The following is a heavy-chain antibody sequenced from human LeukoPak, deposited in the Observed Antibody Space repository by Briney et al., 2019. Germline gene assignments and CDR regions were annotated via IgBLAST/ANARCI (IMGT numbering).Heavy chain of an antibody. CDR2: INPNSGGT. D-gene: IGHD2-15*01. CDR3: ARYVVVAATNNRFDP. V-gene: IGHV1-2*02. J-gene: IGHJ5*02. Sequence: GASVKVSCKASGYTFTGYYMHWVRQAPGQGLEWMGWINPNSGGTNYAQKFQGRVTMTRDTSISTAYMELSRLRSDDTAVYYCARYVVVAATNNRFDPWGQGTLVTVSS. CDR1: GYTFTGYY.